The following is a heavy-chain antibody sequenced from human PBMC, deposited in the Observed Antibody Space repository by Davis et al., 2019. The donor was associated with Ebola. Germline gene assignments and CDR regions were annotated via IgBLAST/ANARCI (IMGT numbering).Heavy chain of an antibody. D-gene: IGHD3-22*01. CDR2: IYHGGIT. CDR3: ARDYYDSSGYIHYFDS. CDR1: GDSISSRNW. V-gene: IGHV4-4*02. J-gene: IGHJ4*02. Sequence: MPSETLSLTCGVSGDSISSRNWWSWVRRSPAKGLEWIGEIYHGGITNYNPSLKSRATISVDKSKNQFSLKLSSVTAADTAVYYCARDYYDSSGYIHYFDSWGQGTLVTVSS.